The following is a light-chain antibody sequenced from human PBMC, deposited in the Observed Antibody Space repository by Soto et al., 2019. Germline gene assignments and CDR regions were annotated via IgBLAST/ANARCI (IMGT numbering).Light chain of an antibody. CDR1: QSVGSY. V-gene: IGKV3-11*01. CDR2: DAS. J-gene: IGKJ5*01. Sequence: EIVLTQSPATLSLSPGERATLSCRASQSVGSYLAWYQQKPGQAPRLLSYDASNRATDIPARFSGSGSGTRVALTISSLEPEDFAVYYCQQRSNSPSTIVGQGTRLELK. CDR3: QQRSNSPSTI.